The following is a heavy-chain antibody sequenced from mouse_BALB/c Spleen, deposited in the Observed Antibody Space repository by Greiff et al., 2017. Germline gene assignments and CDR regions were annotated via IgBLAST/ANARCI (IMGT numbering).Heavy chain of an antibody. D-gene: IGHD2-3*01. J-gene: IGHJ2*01. CDR2: INSNGGST. CDR3: ARADGYYDFDY. CDR1: GFTFSSYG. Sequence: EVKLMESGGGLVQPGGSLKLSCAASGFTFSSYGMSWVRQTPDKRLELVATINSNGGSTYYPDSVKGRFTISRDNAKNTLYLQMSSLKSEDTAMYYCARADGYYDFDYWGQGTTLTVSS. V-gene: IGHV5-6-3*01.